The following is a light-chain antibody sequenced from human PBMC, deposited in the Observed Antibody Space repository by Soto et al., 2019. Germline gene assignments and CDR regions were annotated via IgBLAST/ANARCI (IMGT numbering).Light chain of an antibody. CDR1: QSVSSN. CDR3: QQYNSWPRT. Sequence: EIVMTQSPATLSVSPGERVNLSCRASQSVSSNLAWYQQKPGQAPRLLIYGASTRDTGIPARFSGSGSGTEFTLTISRLQSEDFEVYYCQQYNSWPRTFGQGTKV. V-gene: IGKV3-15*01. CDR2: GAS. J-gene: IGKJ1*01.